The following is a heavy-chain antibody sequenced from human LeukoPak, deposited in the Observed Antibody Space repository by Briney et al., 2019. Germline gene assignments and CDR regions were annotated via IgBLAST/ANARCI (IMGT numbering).Heavy chain of an antibody. CDR1: GFTFSSYA. V-gene: IGHV3-30-3*01. CDR2: ISYDGSNK. J-gene: IGHJ4*02. Sequence: QPGRPLRLSCAASGFTFSSYAMHWVRQAPGEGLEWVAVISYDGSNKYYADSVKGRFTISRDNSKNTLYLQMNSLRAEDTAVYYCARDSSRWYFDYWGQGTLVNVSS. CDR3: ARDSSRWYFDY. D-gene: IGHD2-15*01.